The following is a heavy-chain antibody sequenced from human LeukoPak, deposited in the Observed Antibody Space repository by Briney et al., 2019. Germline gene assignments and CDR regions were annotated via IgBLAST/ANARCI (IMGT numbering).Heavy chain of an antibody. V-gene: IGHV3-33*08. CDR2: IWYDGNKK. J-gene: IGHJ4*02. CDR3: ARGSGGYYNYFDY. CDR1: GFTFTNYA. Sequence: GGSLRLSCATSGFTFTNYAVHWVRQAPGKGLEWVALIWYDGNKKYFEDSVKGRFTISRDNSKNTLYLQMNSLRAEDTAVYYCARGSGGYYNYFDYWGQGTLVTVSS. D-gene: IGHD3-22*01.